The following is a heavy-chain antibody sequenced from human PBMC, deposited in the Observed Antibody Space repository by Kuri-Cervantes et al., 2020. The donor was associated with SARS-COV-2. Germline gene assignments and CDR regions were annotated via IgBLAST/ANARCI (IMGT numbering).Heavy chain of an antibody. J-gene: IGHJ4*02. CDR2: ISSSSSYI. V-gene: IGHV3-21*01. CDR1: GFTFSSYA. D-gene: IGHD1-1*01. CDR3: ARPAETGTRFDY. Sequence: GESLKISCAASGFTFSSYAMSWVRQAPGKGLEWVSSISSSSSYIYYADSVKGRFTTSRDNAKNSLYLQMNSLRAEDTAVYYCARPAETGTRFDYWGQGTLVTVSS.